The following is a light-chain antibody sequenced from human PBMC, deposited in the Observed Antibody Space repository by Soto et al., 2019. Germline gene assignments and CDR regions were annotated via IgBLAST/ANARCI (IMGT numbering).Light chain of an antibody. V-gene: IGKV1-39*01. Sequence: DIQMTQSPSSLSASVGDRVTITCRASQTIASYLNRYQQKPGKAPELLIFAASTLKSGVPSRFSGSGSGTDFTLTISSLQPEDLATYYCQQSWTFGQGTKVEI. CDR1: QTIASY. J-gene: IGKJ1*01. CDR2: AAS. CDR3: QQSWT.